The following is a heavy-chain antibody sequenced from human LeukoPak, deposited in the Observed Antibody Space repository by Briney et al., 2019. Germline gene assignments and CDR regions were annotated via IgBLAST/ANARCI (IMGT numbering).Heavy chain of an antibody. J-gene: IGHJ5*02. CDR2: INHSGST. Sequence: PSETLSLTCAVHGVSFSGYYWSWIRQPPGKGLEWIGEINHSGSTNYNPSLKSRVTISVDTSKNQFSLKLSSVTAADTAVYYCARGKHCSGGSCGRFDPWGQGTLVTVSS. V-gene: IGHV4-34*01. CDR3: ARGKHCSGGSCGRFDP. D-gene: IGHD2-15*01. CDR1: GVSFSGYY.